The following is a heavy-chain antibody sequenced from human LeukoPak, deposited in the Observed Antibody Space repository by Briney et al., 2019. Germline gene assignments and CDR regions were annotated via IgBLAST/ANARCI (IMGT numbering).Heavy chain of an antibody. D-gene: IGHD2/OR15-2a*01. CDR3: ASSSMDYYSYDGMDV. J-gene: IGHJ6*02. Sequence: GESLKISCKGSGYSFTSYWIGWVRQMPRKGLEWMGIIYPGDSDTRYSPSFQGQVTISADKSISTAYLQWSSLKASDTAMYYCASSSMDYYSYDGMDVWGQGTTVTVSS. CDR1: GYSFTSYW. CDR2: IYPGDSDT. V-gene: IGHV5-51*01.